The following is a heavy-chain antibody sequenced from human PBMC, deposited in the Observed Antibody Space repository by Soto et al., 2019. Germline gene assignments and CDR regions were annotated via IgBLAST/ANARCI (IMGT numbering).Heavy chain of an antibody. J-gene: IGHJ4*02. V-gene: IGHV1-69*06. CDR3: ARGGFSSSGRFDY. CDR2: IVPFIGTT. Sequence: QVQLVQSGAEVKKPGSSVKVSCRASADTFNSYAISWVRQAPGQGLEWVGGIVPFIGTTNYEGRLQGRATITANKSTSTVYMELSSLRSEDTAVYYCARGGFSSSGRFDYWGQGTLVTVSS. D-gene: IGHD6-13*01. CDR1: ADTFNSYA.